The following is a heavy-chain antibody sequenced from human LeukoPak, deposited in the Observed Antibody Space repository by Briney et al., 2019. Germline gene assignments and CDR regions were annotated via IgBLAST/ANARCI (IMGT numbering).Heavy chain of an antibody. CDR1: GFNFGGYS. V-gene: IGHV3-23*01. CDR3: AKDAIYGDGYWEFDY. CDR2: VLSGGGST. Sequence: GGSLRLSCEGSGFNFGGYSMSWVRQAPGRGLEWVSGVLSGGGSTYYADAVKGRFTISRDNSRSTLYLQMNSLRAEDTAVYYCAKDAIYGDGYWEFDYWGQGTLVTVSS. D-gene: IGHD2-21*01. J-gene: IGHJ4*02.